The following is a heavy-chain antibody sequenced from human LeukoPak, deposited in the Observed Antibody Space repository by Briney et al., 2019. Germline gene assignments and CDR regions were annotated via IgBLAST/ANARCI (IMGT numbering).Heavy chain of an antibody. CDR2: ISYDGSNK. CDR3: AKHSSSSDY. J-gene: IGHJ4*02. CDR1: GFTFSNNW. Sequence: GGSLRLSCAASGFTFSNNWMHWVRQAPGKGLEWVAVISYDGSNKYYADSVKGRFTISRDNSKNTLYLQMNSLRAEDTAVYYCAKHSSSSDYWGQGTLVTVSS. D-gene: IGHD6-6*01. V-gene: IGHV3-30*18.